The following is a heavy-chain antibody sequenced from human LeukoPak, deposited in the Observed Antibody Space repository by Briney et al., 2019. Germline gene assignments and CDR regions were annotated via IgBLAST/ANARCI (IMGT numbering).Heavy chain of an antibody. V-gene: IGHV3-48*03. J-gene: IGHJ4*02. CDR3: ARFPRILDY. CDR2: ISNGGGTI. D-gene: IGHD5-18*01. CDR1: GFTFTSYD. Sequence: GGSLRLSCAASGFTFTSYDFNWVRQAPGKGLEWVSYISNGGGTIYYADSVKGRFTISRDNAKNSVFLQMNTLRAEDTAVYYCARFPRILDYWGQGTLVTVSS.